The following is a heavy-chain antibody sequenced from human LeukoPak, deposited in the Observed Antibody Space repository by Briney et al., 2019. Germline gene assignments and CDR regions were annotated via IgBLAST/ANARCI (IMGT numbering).Heavy chain of an antibody. CDR3: ARDISYCGGDCAPYYFDY. V-gene: IGHV3-11*05. CDR2: MSGTSTYT. CDR1: GFTFSDYY. J-gene: IGHJ4*02. Sequence: PGGSLRLSCAASGFTFSDYYTSWIRQAPGKGLELVSYMSGTSTYTNCADSMKGRCTISRDNAKNSLYLQMTSLRAEDTAVYYCARDISYCGGDCAPYYFDYWGQGTLVTVSS. D-gene: IGHD2-21*02.